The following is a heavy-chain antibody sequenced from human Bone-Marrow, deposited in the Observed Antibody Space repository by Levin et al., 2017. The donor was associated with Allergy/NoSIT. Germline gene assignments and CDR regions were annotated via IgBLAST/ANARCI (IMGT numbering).Heavy chain of an antibody. CDR1: DFTLSGYW. CDR2: INIDGSEK. J-gene: IGHJ4*02. CDR3: ARVPYCSGGSCYSGIDS. D-gene: IGHD2-15*01. V-gene: IGHV3-7*01. Sequence: TGGSLRLSCAAFDFTLSGYWMSWVRQAPGKGLEWVAYINIDGSEKYYVDSVKGRFTISRDNANNSQFLQMNSLRAEDTAVYYCARVPYCSGGSCYSGIDSWGQGTLVTVSS.